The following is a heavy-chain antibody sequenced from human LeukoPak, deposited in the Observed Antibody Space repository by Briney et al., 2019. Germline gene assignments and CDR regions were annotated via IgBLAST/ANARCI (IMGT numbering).Heavy chain of an antibody. CDR3: ARMGNYYYDSSGYYHRAFDI. Sequence: PSETLSLTCTVSGGSISSYYWSWTRQPPGKGLEWIGHIYYSGSTNYNPSLKSRVTISVDTSKNQFSLKLSSVTAADTAVYYCARMGNYYYDSSGYYHRAFDIWGQGTMVTVSS. J-gene: IGHJ3*02. CDR1: GGSISSYY. V-gene: IGHV4-59*01. D-gene: IGHD3-22*01. CDR2: IYYSGST.